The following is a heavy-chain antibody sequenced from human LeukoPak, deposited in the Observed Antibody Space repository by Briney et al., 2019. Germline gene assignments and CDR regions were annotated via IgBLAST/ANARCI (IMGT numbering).Heavy chain of an antibody. J-gene: IGHJ6*02. D-gene: IGHD6-6*01. Sequence: PGGSLRLSCAASGFSVSNTYMSWVRQAPGKGLEWVSVIYIGDSGVSTYYADSVKGRFTISRHNSKNTLYLQMSSLRAEDTAVYFCARSAARLRYYYAMDVWGQGTTVTVCS. V-gene: IGHV3-53*04. CDR3: ARSAARLRYYYAMDV. CDR2: IYIGDSGVST. CDR1: GFSVSNTY.